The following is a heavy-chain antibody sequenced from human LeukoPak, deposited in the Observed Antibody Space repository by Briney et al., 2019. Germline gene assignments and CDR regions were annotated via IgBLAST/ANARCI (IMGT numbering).Heavy chain of an antibody. V-gene: IGHV1-8*02. Sequence: GASVKVSCKASGYTFSSYDINWVRQATGQGIEWMGWMNPNSGNTAYAQKFQGRVTMSRDTSISTAYMELSSLRSEDTAVYYCARLPKYSRPLDYWGQGTLVTVSS. CDR1: GYTFSSYD. CDR2: MNPNSGNT. CDR3: ARLPKYSRPLDY. J-gene: IGHJ4*02. D-gene: IGHD6-6*01.